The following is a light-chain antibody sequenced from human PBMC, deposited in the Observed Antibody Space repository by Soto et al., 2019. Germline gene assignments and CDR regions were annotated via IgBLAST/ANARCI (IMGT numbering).Light chain of an antibody. CDR3: QQSYNTPWT. J-gene: IGKJ1*01. V-gene: IGKV1-5*03. CDR2: KAS. CDR1: QSFGSW. Sequence: DIQMTQSPSTLSASVGDRDTITCRASQSFGSWLAWYQQKPGKAPTLLIYKASTLESGVPSRFSGSGSGTEFTLTISSLQPDDFATYFCQQSYNTPWTFGQGTKVDIK.